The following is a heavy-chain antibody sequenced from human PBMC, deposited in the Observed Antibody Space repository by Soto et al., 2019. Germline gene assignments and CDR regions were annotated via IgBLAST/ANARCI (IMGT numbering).Heavy chain of an antibody. J-gene: IGHJ4*02. V-gene: IGHV3-7*03. CDR1: GFTFTTYY. Sequence: GGSLRLSCAASGFTFTTYYMTWVRQAPGKGLEWVASIKNDGSEQYYVDSVKGRFTISRDNAKNSLYLQMNSLRAGDTALYYCSRENWFQDYWGQGTLVTVSS. D-gene: IGHD3-10*01. CDR3: SRENWFQDY. CDR2: IKNDGSEQ.